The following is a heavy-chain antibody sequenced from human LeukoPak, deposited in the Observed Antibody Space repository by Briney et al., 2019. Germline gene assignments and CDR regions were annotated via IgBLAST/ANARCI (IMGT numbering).Heavy chain of an antibody. D-gene: IGHD1-26*01. CDR3: AKASYSGSYFGDY. Sequence: GGSLRLSCAASGFTFSSYGMHWVRQAPGKGLEWVAFIRYDGSNKYYADPVKGRFTISRDNSKNTLYLQMNSLRAEDTAVYYCAKASYSGSYFGDYWGQGTLVTVSS. CDR2: IRYDGSNK. V-gene: IGHV3-30*02. J-gene: IGHJ4*02. CDR1: GFTFSSYG.